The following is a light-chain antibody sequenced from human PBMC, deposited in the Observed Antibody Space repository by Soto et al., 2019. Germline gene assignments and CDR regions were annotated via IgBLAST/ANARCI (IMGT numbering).Light chain of an antibody. CDR3: QQYYTTPVT. V-gene: IGKV4-1*01. CDR1: QTVLHGSNY. CDR2: WAS. J-gene: IGKJ1*01. Sequence: DIVMTQSPDSLAVSLGERATINCKSSQTVLHGSNYLAWYQQRPGQPPKLLIYWASTRESGVPGRFSGSGSETDFTLTISSLQAEDVAIYHCQQYYTTPVTFGQGTKVELK.